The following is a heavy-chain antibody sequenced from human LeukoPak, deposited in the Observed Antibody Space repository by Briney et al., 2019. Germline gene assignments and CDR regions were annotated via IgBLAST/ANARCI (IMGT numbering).Heavy chain of an antibody. CDR1: GHSFSSDSF. CDR3: ARASRPSNSWFDP. J-gene: IGHJ5*02. CDR2: IHERGST. D-gene: IGHD6-6*01. Sequence: SETLSLTCGVSGHSFSSDSFWGWIRQPPGQGLEWIGSIHERGSTFYNPSLKSRVTISSDTSKNQVSLNVNSVTAADTAVYYCARASRPSNSWFDPWGQGTVVTVSS. V-gene: IGHV4-38-2*01.